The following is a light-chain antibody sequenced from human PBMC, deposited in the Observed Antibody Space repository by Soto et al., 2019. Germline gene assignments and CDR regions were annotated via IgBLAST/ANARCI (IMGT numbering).Light chain of an antibody. V-gene: IGLV1-40*01. CDR1: SSNIGAGYD. J-gene: IGLJ3*02. CDR3: QSYDSSLSGWV. Sequence: QSVLTQPPSVSGAPGQRVTISCTGSSSNIGAGYDVHWYQQLPGTAPKLLIYGTSNRPSGVPDRFSGSKSGTSAYLAITGIRAEEEADDYCQSYDSSLSGWVFGGGTKLTVL. CDR2: GTS.